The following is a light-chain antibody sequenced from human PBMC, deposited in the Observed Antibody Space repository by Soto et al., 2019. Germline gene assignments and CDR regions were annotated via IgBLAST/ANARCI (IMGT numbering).Light chain of an antibody. V-gene: IGKV3-15*01. Sequence: EIVMTQSPATLSVSPGERATLSCRASQSVSSNLAWYQQKPGQAPGLLIYGASTRATGIPARFSGSGSGTEFTLTISGLQSEDFAVYYCQQYNNWPWTF. J-gene: IGKJ1*01. CDR1: QSVSSN. CDR3: QQYNNWPWT. CDR2: GAS.